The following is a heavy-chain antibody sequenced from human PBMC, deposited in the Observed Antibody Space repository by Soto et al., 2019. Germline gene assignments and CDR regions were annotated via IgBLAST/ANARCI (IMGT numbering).Heavy chain of an antibody. J-gene: IGHJ4*01. Sequence: ASVKVSCKASGYTFTSYDINWVRQATGQGPEWMGWMNPNSGNTGYAQKFQGRVTMTRNTSISTAYMELSSLRSEDTAVYYCARGRGSGWSEHFDYWGHGTLVTVSS. V-gene: IGHV1-8*01. D-gene: IGHD6-19*01. CDR3: ARGRGSGWSEHFDY. CDR2: MNPNSGNT. CDR1: GYTFTSYD.